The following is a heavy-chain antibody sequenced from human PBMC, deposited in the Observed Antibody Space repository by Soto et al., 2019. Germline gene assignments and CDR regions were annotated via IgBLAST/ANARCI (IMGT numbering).Heavy chain of an antibody. V-gene: IGHV1-69*01. J-gene: IGHJ5*02. CDR2: IIPIFGTA. CDR3: ARDARPGDYYDSSGYPPDGIWFDP. CDR1: GGTFSSYA. Sequence: QVQLVQSGAEVKKPGSSVKVSCKASGGTFSSYAISWVRQAPGQGLEWMGGIIPIFGTANYAQKFQGRVTITADESTSTAYMELSSLRSDDTAVYYCARDARPGDYYDSSGYPPDGIWFDPWGQGTLVTVSS. D-gene: IGHD3-22*01.